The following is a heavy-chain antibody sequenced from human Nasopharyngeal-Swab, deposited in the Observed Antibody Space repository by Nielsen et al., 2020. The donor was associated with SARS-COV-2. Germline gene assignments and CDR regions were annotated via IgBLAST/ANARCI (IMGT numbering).Heavy chain of an antibody. CDR3: AREYYDILTGYLQAYYYGMDV. V-gene: IGHV3-23*01. J-gene: IGHJ6*02. Sequence: WIRQPPGQGLEWVSAISGSGGSTYYADSVKGRFTISRDNSKNTLYLQMNSLRAEDTAVYYCAREYYDILTGYLQAYYYGMDVWGQGTTVTVSS. CDR2: ISGSGGST. D-gene: IGHD3-9*01.